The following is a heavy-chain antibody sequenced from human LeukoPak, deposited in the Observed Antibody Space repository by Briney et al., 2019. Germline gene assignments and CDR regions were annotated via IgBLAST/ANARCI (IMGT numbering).Heavy chain of an antibody. J-gene: IGHJ4*02. Sequence: VASVKVSCKASGYTFTSYGIRWVRQAPGQGLEWMGWISAYNGNTNYAQKLQGRVTMTTDTSTSTAYMELRSLRSDDTAVYYCARDQLLWFGELSAYWGQGTLVTVSS. V-gene: IGHV1-18*01. CDR3: ARDQLLWFGELSAY. CDR1: GYTFTSYG. CDR2: ISAYNGNT. D-gene: IGHD3-10*01.